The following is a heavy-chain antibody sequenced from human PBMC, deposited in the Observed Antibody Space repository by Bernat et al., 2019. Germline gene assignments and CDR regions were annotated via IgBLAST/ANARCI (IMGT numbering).Heavy chain of an antibody. CDR3: ARAMVVVPAAMDGWFDP. CDR1: GGSISSGGYS. D-gene: IGHD2-2*01. J-gene: IGHJ5*02. V-gene: IGHV4-30-2*01. CDR2: IYHSGST. Sequence: QLQLQESGSGLVKPSQTLSLTCAVSGGSISSGGYSWSWIRQPPGKGLEWIGYIYHSGSTYYNPSLKSRVTISVDRSKNQFSLKLSSVTAADTAVYYCARAMVVVPAAMDGWFDPWGQGTLVTVSS.